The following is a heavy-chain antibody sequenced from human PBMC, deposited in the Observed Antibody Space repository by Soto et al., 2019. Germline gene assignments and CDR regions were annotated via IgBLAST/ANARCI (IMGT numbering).Heavy chain of an antibody. D-gene: IGHD5-12*01. CDR1: GYTFTSYA. CDR3: ARVICGWYYVDY. CDR2: INAGNGNT. V-gene: IGHV1-3*01. J-gene: IGHJ4*02. Sequence: QVQLVQSGAEVKKPGASVKVSCKASGYTFTSYAMHWLRQAPGQRLEWMGWINAGNGNTKYSQKFQGRVTITRDTSASTAYMELSSLRSEDTAVYYCARVICGWYYVDYWGQGTLVTVSS.